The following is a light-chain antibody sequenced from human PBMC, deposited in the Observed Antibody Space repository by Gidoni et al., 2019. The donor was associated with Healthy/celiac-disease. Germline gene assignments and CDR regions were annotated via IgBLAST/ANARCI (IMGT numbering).Light chain of an antibody. CDR2: DAS. CDR3: QQRSNWPWT. J-gene: IGKJ1*01. Sequence: EIVLRQSPATLSLSPGERATLSCRASQSVSSYLAWYQQKPGQAPRLLIYDASNSATGIPARFSGSGSGTDFTLTISSLEPDDFAVYYCQQRSNWPWTFGQGTKVEIK. V-gene: IGKV3-11*01. CDR1: QSVSSY.